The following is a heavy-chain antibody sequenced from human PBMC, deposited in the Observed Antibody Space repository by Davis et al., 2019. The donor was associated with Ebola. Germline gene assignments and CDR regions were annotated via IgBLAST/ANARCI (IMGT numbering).Heavy chain of an antibody. CDR3: ARVYGSSYLSYFDY. Sequence: SETLSLTCGISGGSISSSNWWSWVRQPPGKGLEWIGEIYHSGSTNYNPSLSSRVTISVDTSKNQLSLKLSSVTAADTAVYYCARVYGSSYLSYFDYWGQGTLVTVSS. CDR2: IYHSGST. CDR1: GGSISSSNW. J-gene: IGHJ4*02. V-gene: IGHV4-4*02. D-gene: IGHD3-3*01.